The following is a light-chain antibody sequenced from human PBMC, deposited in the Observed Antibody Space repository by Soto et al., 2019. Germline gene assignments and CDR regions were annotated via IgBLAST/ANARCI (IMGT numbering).Light chain of an antibody. V-gene: IGKV3-20*01. Sequence: EIVLTQSPGTLSLSPGERATLSCRASQSVSSSYLAWYQQKPGRAPRLLIDGASSRATGIPDRFSGSGSGTDFTLTISRLEPEDLAVYYCQQYGSLVTFGHGTKVEIK. CDR2: GAS. CDR3: QQYGSLVT. CDR1: QSVSSSY. J-gene: IGKJ1*01.